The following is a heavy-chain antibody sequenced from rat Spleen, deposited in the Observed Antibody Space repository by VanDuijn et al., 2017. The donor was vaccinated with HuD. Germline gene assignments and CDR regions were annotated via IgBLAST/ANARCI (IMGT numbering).Heavy chain of an antibody. V-gene: IGHV5-31*01. CDR1: GFTFNNYW. J-gene: IGHJ2*01. CDR2: IIYDGSTI. D-gene: IGHD1-11*01. Sequence: EVQLVASGGGLVQPGRSLRLSCVASGFTFNNYWMTWIRQAPKKGLEWVATIIYDGSTIYYRDSVKGRFTISRDNAKSTLYLQMDSLRSEDTATYYCARGGGIDYWGQGVMVTVSS. CDR3: ARGGGIDY.